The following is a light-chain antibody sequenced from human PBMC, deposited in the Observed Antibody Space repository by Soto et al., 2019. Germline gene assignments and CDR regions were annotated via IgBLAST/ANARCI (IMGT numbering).Light chain of an antibody. Sequence: SGLAPPASVSESPGRSITISCTGTSSDVGGYNYVSWYQQHPGKAPKLMIYDVSNRPSGVSNRFSGSKSGNTASLTISGLQAEDEADYYCSSYTSSSTRVFGTGTKVTVL. V-gene: IGLV2-14*01. CDR3: SSYTSSSTRV. CDR2: DVS. CDR1: SSDVGGYNY. J-gene: IGLJ1*01.